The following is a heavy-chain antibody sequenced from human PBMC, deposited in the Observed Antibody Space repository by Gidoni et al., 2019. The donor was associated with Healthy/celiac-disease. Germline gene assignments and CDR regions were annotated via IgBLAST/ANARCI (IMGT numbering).Heavy chain of an antibody. D-gene: IGHD6-13*01. V-gene: IGHV4-34*01. CDR2: INHSGST. Sequence: QVQLQQWGAGLLKPSETLSLTCAVCGGSVSGYYWSWIRQPPGKGLEWIGEINHSGSTNYNPSLKSRVTISVDTSKNQFSLKLSSVTAADTAVYYCARDLGAADYWGQGTLVTVSS. CDR1: GGSVSGYY. CDR3: ARDLGAADY. J-gene: IGHJ4*02.